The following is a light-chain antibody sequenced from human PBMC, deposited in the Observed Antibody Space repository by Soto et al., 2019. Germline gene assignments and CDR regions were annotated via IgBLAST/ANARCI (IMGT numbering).Light chain of an antibody. Sequence: EIVLTQSPATLSLSPGARATLFCRATQSVSSYLAWYQQKPGQAPRLLIYDASNRATAIPARFSGSGSGTDFTLTISSLEPEDFTVYYCQQRSNWPITFGPGTKVEIK. CDR3: QQRSNWPIT. V-gene: IGKV3-11*01. J-gene: IGKJ3*01. CDR2: DAS. CDR1: QSVSSY.